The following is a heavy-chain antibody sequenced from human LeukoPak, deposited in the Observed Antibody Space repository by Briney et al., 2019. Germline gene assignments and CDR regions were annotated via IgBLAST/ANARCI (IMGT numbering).Heavy chain of an antibody. Sequence: PGGSLRLSCAVSGFTFSHNPMHWVRQAPGKGLEWVAVISYDGASKYYADSVKGRITISRDNSKSMLYLQMGSLRPEDTALYYCARAKTWSYGLDMWGQGTMVTVSS. J-gene: IGHJ3*02. CDR3: ARAKTWSYGLDM. CDR1: GFTFSHNP. V-gene: IGHV3-30-3*01. CDR2: ISYDGASK. D-gene: IGHD2-15*01.